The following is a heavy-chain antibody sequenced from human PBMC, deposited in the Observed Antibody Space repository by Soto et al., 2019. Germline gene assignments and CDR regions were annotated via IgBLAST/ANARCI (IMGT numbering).Heavy chain of an antibody. CDR2: ISGSDGST. CDR3: AKDGVAHIPLYTSGSSYDH. Sequence: GGSLRLSCAASGFVFSSYAMSWVRQAPGKGLEWVSAISGSDGSTYYADSVKGRFTISRDNSRNTLYLQMNSLRAEDTAVYYCAKDGVAHIPLYTSGSSYDHWGQGTLVTVSS. V-gene: IGHV3-23*01. D-gene: IGHD3-22*01. J-gene: IGHJ4*02. CDR1: GFVFSSYA.